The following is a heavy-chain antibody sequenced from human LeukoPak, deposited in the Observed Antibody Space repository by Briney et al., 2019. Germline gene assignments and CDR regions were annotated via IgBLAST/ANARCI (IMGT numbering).Heavy chain of an antibody. J-gene: IGHJ5*02. CDR1: GFSLSTSGVG. CDR3: AHLDYYDSSGYYSNLHNWFDP. Sequence: SGPTLVKPTQTLTLTCTFSGFSLSTSGVGVGWIRQPPGKALEWLALIYWNDDKRYSPSLKSRLTITKDTSKNQVVLTMTNMDPVDTATYYCAHLDYYDSSGYYSNLHNWFDPWGQGTLVTVSS. V-gene: IGHV2-5*01. CDR2: IYWNDDK. D-gene: IGHD3-22*01.